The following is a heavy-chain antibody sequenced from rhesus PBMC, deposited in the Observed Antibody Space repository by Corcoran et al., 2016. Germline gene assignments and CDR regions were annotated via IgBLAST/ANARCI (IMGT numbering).Heavy chain of an antibody. D-gene: IGHD2-39*02. CDR2: ITTTGDRA. J-gene: IGHJ4*01. V-gene: IGHV3S5*01. CDR3: STDPGGVCCTFDY. Sequence: EVQLVETGGGLVQPGGSLRLACGASGFTLSSHGMSWVRQAPGKWLEWFSSITTTGDRAFYADSVHCRFTISRDNSKNTVSLQMNSLRAEDTAVYYCSTDPGGVCCTFDYWGQGVLVTVSS. CDR1: GFTLSSHG.